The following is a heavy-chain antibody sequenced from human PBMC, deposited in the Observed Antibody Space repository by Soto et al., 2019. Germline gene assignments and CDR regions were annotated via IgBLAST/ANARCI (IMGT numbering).Heavy chain of an antibody. V-gene: IGHV4-34*01. CDR2: INHSGST. CDR3: ARARGYCSGGSCYHWFDP. D-gene: IGHD2-15*01. Sequence: TSETLSLTCAVYGGSFSGYYWSWIRQPPGKGLEWIGEINHSGSTNYNPSLKSRVTISVDTSKNQFSLKLSSVTAADTAVYYCARARGYCSGGSCYHWFDPWGQGTLVTVSS. CDR1: GGSFSGYY. J-gene: IGHJ5*02.